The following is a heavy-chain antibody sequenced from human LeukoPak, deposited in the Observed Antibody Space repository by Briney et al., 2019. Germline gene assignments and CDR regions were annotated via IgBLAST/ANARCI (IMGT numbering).Heavy chain of an antibody. CDR1: GFTFSGYE. Sequence: GSLRLSCAASGFTFSGYEMNWVRQAPGKGLEWVANIKQDGSEKYYVDSVKGRFTISRDNAKNSLYLQMNSLRAEDTAMYYCARDSAGNDYWGQGTLVTVSS. CDR2: IKQDGSEK. V-gene: IGHV3-7*01. J-gene: IGHJ4*02. D-gene: IGHD6-13*01. CDR3: ARDSAGNDY.